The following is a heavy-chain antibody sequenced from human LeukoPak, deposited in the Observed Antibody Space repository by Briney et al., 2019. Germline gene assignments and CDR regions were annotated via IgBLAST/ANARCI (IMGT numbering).Heavy chain of an antibody. CDR3: AKDWRGTVFGVVIVFDY. D-gene: IGHD3-3*01. CDR1: GFTFSSYW. J-gene: IGHJ4*02. CDR2: INTDGSST. Sequence: PGGSLRLSCAASGFTFSSYWMHWVRQAPGKGLVWVSRINTDGSSTSYADSVKGRFTISRDNSKNTLYLQMNSLRAEDTAVYYCAKDWRGTVFGVVIVFDYWGQGTLVTVSS. V-gene: IGHV3-74*01.